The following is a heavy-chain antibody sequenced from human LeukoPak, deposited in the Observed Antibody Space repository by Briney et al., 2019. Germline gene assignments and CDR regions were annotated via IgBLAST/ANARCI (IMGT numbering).Heavy chain of an antibody. D-gene: IGHD3-10*01. J-gene: IGHJ6*02. V-gene: IGHV4-34*01. CDR3: ARGLKLYYYGSGSLDYYYYYGMDV. Sequence: TSETLSLTCAVYGGSFSGYYWSWIRQPPGKGLDWIGEIKHSGSTNYNPSLKGRLTISVDTSKTPFYLKLSSVTAADTAVYYCARGLKLYYYGSGSLDYYYYYGMDVWGQGTTVTVSS. CDR2: IKHSGST. CDR1: GGSFSGYY.